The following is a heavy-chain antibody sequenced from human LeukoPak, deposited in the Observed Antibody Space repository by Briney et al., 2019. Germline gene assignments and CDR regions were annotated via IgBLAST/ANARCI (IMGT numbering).Heavy chain of an antibody. Sequence: PGGSLRLSCAASGFTLSSYGMTWVRQAPGKGLDWVSYISSTSTTIYYADSVKGRFTVSRDNAKNSLYLQMNSLRDEDTAVYYCARSTSTWYGYWGQGTLVTVSS. J-gene: IGHJ4*02. V-gene: IGHV3-48*02. CDR3: ARSTSTWYGY. CDR1: GFTLSSYG. CDR2: ISSTSTTI. D-gene: IGHD6-13*01.